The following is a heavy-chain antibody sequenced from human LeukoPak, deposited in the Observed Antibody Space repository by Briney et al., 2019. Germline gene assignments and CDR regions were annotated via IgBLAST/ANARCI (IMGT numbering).Heavy chain of an antibody. CDR1: GGSISSSSYY. D-gene: IGHD1-26*01. CDR2: IYYSGST. Sequence: PSETLSLTCTVPGGSISSSSYYWGWIRQPPGKGLEWIGSIYYSGSTYYNPSLKSRVTISVDTSKNQFSLKLSSVTAADTAVYYCARCTEEKPRGSYLTYYYMDVWGKGTTVTVSS. V-gene: IGHV4-39*07. J-gene: IGHJ6*03. CDR3: ARCTEEKPRGSYLTYYYMDV.